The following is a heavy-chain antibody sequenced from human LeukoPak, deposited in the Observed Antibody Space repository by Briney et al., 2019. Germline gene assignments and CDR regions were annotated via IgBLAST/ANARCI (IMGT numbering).Heavy chain of an antibody. CDR2: IRYDGSNK. CDR3: ARVSYYYYYMDV. Sequence: GGSLRLSCAASGFTFSSYAMHWVRQAPGKGLEWVAFIRYDGSNKYYADSVKGRFTISRDNAKNTLYLQMNSLRAEDTAVYYCARVSYYYYYMDVWGKGTTVTISS. J-gene: IGHJ6*03. V-gene: IGHV3-30*02. CDR1: GFTFSSYA.